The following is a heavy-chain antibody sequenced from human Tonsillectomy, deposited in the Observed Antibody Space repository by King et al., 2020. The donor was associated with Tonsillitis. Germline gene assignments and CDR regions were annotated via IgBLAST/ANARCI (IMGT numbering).Heavy chain of an antibody. CDR1: GYTFTSYD. D-gene: IGHD3-3*01. CDR3: ARGRFTIFGVVITNWFDP. J-gene: IGHJ5*02. CDR2: MNPNSGNT. Sequence: VQLVESGAEVKKPGASVKVSCKASGYTFTSYDINWVRQATGQGLEWMGWMNPNSGNTGYAQKFQGRVTMTRNTSISTAYMELSSLRSEDTAVYYCARGRFTIFGVVITNWFDPWGQGTLVTVSS. V-gene: IGHV1-8*01.